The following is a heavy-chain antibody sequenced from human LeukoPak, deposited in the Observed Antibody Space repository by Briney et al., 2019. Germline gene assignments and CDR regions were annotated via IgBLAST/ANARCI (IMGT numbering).Heavy chain of an antibody. CDR3: ARQIEEYYYDSSGYRYFDY. V-gene: IGHV4-59*11. D-gene: IGHD3-22*01. CDR2: IYYSGGT. J-gene: IGHJ4*02. CDR1: GGSIRSHY. Sequence: PSETLSLTCTVSGGSIRSHYWSWIRQPPGKGLEWIGYIYYSGGTNYNPSLKSRVTISVDTSKTQFSLKLSSVTAADTAVYYCARQIEEYYYDSSGYRYFDYWGQGTLVTVSS.